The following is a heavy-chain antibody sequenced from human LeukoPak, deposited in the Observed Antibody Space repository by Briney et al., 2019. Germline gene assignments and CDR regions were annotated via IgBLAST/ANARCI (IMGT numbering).Heavy chain of an antibody. D-gene: IGHD3-10*01. V-gene: IGHV3-48*02. CDR3: ARDYGSGTVYYFDY. J-gene: IGHJ4*02. CDR2: INHNGEMI. CDR1: GFTFSNYV. Sequence: GGSLRLSCAASGFTFSNYVMSWVRQAPGKGLEWVSYINHNGEMIFYPDFVKGRFTISRDNAKNSLYLQMNSLRDEDTAVYYCARDYGSGTVYYFDYWGQGTLVTVSS.